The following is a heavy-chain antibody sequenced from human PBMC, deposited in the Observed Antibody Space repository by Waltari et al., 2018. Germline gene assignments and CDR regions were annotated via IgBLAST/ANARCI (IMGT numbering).Heavy chain of an antibody. CDR1: GFTFSSYD. CDR2: IGSIGRKT. D-gene: IGHD2-2*01. CDR3: AKGPAARTNWFDP. Sequence: EVQLLESGGGLVQPGGSLRLSCAASGFTFSSYDMSWVRQAPGRGLVWVSVIGSIGRKTYYADSVKGRFTISRDDSKNTLYLQMNSLRAEDTAVYYCAKGPAARTNWFDPWGQGTLVTVSS. J-gene: IGHJ5*02. V-gene: IGHV3-23*01.